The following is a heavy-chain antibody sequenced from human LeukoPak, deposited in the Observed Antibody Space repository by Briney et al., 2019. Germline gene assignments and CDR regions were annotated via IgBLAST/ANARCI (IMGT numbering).Heavy chain of an antibody. D-gene: IGHD2-15*01. CDR1: GFTFSSYW. V-gene: IGHV3-74*01. CDR2: INSDGSST. CDR3: ARDGLYCSGGSCYSSFDY. Sequence: GGSLRLSCAASGFTFSSYWMHWVRQAPGKGLVWVSRINSDGSSTSYADSVKGRFTISRDNAKNTLYLQMNSLRAEATAVYYCARDGLYCSGGSCYSSFDYWGQGTLVTVSS. J-gene: IGHJ4*02.